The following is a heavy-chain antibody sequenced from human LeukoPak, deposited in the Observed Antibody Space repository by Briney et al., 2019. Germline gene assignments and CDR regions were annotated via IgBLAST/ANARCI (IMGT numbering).Heavy chain of an antibody. CDR3: ARDAAGYDFWSGYPARGYGMDV. J-gene: IGHJ6*02. V-gene: IGHV1-18*01. Sequence: ASVKVCCKASGYTFTSYGISWVRQAPGQGVEWMGWISAYNGNTNYAQKLQGRVTMTTDTSTSTAYMELRSLRSDDTAVYYCARDAAGYDFWSGYPARGYGMDVWGQGTTVTVSS. CDR2: ISAYNGNT. CDR1: GYTFTSYG. D-gene: IGHD3-3*01.